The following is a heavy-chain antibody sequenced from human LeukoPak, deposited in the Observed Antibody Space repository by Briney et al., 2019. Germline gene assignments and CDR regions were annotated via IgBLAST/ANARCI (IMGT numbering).Heavy chain of an antibody. CDR1: GFTFSTHD. V-gene: IGHV3-23*01. CDR2: ISGSGGST. D-gene: IGHD6-19*01. Sequence: LSGGSLRLSCAASGFTFSTHDVNWVRQAPGKGLEWVSAISGSGGSTYYADSVKGRFTISRDNSKNTLYLQMNSLRAEDTAVYYCAKDSRRWLASNWFDPWGQGTLVTVSS. J-gene: IGHJ5*02. CDR3: AKDSRRWLASNWFDP.